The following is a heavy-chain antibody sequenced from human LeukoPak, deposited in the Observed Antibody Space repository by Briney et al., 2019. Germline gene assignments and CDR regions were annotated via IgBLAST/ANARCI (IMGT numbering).Heavy chain of an antibody. CDR2: LYYTGNT. V-gene: IGHV4-39*01. Sequence: PSETLSLTCTVSGGSISSSSYYWVWLRQPPGKRLEWIGSLYYTGNTYYNPSLKNRVTFSVDTSMNQFSLKLSSVTAADTAVYYCARGGKSRIQLCYDYWGQGTLVTVSS. CDR1: GGSISSSSYY. CDR3: ARGGKSRIQLCYDY. J-gene: IGHJ4*02. D-gene: IGHD5-18*01.